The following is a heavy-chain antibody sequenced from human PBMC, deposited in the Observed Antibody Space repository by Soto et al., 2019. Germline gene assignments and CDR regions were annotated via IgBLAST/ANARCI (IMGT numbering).Heavy chain of an antibody. Sequence: QLQLQESGPGLVKPSETLSLTCTVSGGSISSSSYYWGWIRQPPGKGLEWLGSIYYSGSTYYNPSLKSRVTTSVDTSKNQCSLKLSSVTAADAAVYYCGYSGYDYRGDFDYWVQGTLVTVSS. CDR2: IYYSGST. D-gene: IGHD5-12*01. CDR1: GGSISSSSYY. CDR3: GYSGYDYRGDFDY. V-gene: IGHV4-39*01. J-gene: IGHJ4*02.